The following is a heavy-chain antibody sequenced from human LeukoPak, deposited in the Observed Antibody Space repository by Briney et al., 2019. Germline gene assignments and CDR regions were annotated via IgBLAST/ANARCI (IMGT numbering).Heavy chain of an antibody. Sequence: ASVKVSCKASGYTFTGYYMHWVRLAPGQGLEWLGWINPNSGGTNYAQKFQGRVTMTRDTSISTAYMELSRLRSDDTAVYYCARASWWELLLDAFDIWGQGTMVTVSS. D-gene: IGHD1-26*01. CDR2: INPNSGGT. CDR1: GYTFTGYY. J-gene: IGHJ3*02. CDR3: ARASWWELLLDAFDI. V-gene: IGHV1-2*02.